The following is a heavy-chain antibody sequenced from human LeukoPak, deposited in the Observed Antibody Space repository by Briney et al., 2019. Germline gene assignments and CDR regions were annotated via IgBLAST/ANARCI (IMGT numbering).Heavy chain of an antibody. V-gene: IGHV3-73*01. CDR1: GFTFSVSA. CDR3: SGRGGYNYDFFDY. D-gene: IGHD5-24*01. CDR2: IRSQIKNYAT. J-gene: IGHJ4*02. Sequence: GGSLRLSCAASGFTFSVSAIHWVRQASGKGLEWVGRIRSQIKNYATAYAASVKGRFTISRDDSKNTAYLQMNSLEAEDTAVYYCSGRGGYNYDFFDYWGQGSLVAVSS.